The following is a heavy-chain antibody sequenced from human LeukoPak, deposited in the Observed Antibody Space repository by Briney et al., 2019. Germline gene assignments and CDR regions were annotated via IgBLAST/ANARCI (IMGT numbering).Heavy chain of an antibody. J-gene: IGHJ4*02. V-gene: IGHV5-51*01. CDR1: GYSFTSYW. CDR2: IYSGDSDT. CDR3: ARSTYYYDSSGYSLLDY. Sequence: GESLKISCKGSGYSFTSYWIGWVRQMPGKGLEWMGIIYSGDSDTRYSPSFQGQATISADKSISTAYLQWSSLKASDTAMYYCARSTYYYDSSGYSLLDYWGQGTLVTVSS. D-gene: IGHD3-22*01.